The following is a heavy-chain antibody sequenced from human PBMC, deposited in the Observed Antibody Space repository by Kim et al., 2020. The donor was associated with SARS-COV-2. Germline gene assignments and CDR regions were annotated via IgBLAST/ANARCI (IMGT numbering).Heavy chain of an antibody. CDR2: IGTAGDT. CDR1: GFTFSSYD. CDR3: ARGATTNGDPQPFDY. V-gene: IGHV3-13*04. J-gene: IGHJ4*02. Sequence: GGSLRLSCAASGFTFSSYDMHWVRQATGKGLEWVSAIGTAGDTYYPGSVKGRFTISRENAKNSLYLQMNSLRAGDTAVYYCARGATTNGDPQPFDYWGQGTLVTVSS. D-gene: IGHD1-26*01.